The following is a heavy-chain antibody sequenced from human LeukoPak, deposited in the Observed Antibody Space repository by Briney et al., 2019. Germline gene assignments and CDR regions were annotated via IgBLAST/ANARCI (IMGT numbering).Heavy chain of an antibody. J-gene: IGHJ5*02. CDR2: IKQDGSEK. V-gene: IGHV3-7*01. Sequence: GGSLRLSCAASGFTLSSYWMNWVRQAPGKGLEWVANIKQDGSEKYYVDSVKGRFTTSRDNAKNSLYLQMNSLRAEDTAVYYCARGAVVVPAAIRGGDWFDPWGQGTLVTVSS. CDR3: ARGAVVVPAAIRGGDWFDP. CDR1: GFTLSSYW. D-gene: IGHD2-2*01.